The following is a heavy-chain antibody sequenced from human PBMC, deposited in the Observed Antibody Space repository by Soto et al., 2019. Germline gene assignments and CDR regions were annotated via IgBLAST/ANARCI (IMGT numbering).Heavy chain of an antibody. D-gene: IGHD3-22*01. V-gene: IGHV5-10-1*01. CDR3: ARHNKRHYYDSSIGRDWFDP. CDR2: IDPSDSYT. J-gene: IGHJ5*02. CDR1: GYSFTSYW. Sequence: PGESLKISCKGSGYSFTSYWISWVRQMPGKGLEWMGRIDPSDSYTNYSPSFQGHVTISADKSISTAYLQWSSLKASDTAMYYCARHNKRHYYDSSIGRDWFDPWGQGTLVTVSS.